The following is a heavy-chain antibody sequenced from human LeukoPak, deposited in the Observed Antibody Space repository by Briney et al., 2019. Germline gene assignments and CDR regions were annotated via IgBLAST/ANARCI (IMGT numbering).Heavy chain of an antibody. CDR3: ASSGLVDTYFFDSSGFDY. D-gene: IGHD3-22*01. CDR1: GDITHY. Sequence: KSSETLSLTCTVSGDITHYWGWIRQPPGKGLKCIGSIYFSGSAYYNPSLRSRVTISLDTSKKQLSLKLNSVTAADTAVYFCASSGLVDTYFFDSSGFDYWGQGTLVTVSS. V-gene: IGHV4-39*01. J-gene: IGHJ4*02. CDR2: IYFSGSA.